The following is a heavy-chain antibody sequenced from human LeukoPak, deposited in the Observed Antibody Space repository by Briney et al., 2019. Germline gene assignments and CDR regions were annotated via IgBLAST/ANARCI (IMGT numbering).Heavy chain of an antibody. V-gene: IGHV1-24*01. CDR2: FGPEDGET. Sequence: GASVKVSCKVSGYTLTELSMHWVRQAPGKGLEWMGGFGPEDGETIYARKFQGRVTMTEDTSTDTAYMELSSLRSEDTAVYYCATTDRGWSYLYSFDIWGQGTIVTVSS. D-gene: IGHD1-26*01. CDR1: GYTLTELS. CDR3: ATTDRGWSYLYSFDI. J-gene: IGHJ3*02.